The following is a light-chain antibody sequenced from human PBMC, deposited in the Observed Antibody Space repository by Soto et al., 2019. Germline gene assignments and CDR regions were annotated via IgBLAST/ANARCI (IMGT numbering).Light chain of an antibody. Sequence: EIVLTQSPVTRSLSPGERATVCCRASQSFSSNYIGWYQQKPGQAPRLLIYGASTRATGIPARFSGSGSGTAFTLSISSLQSEDFAVYYCQQYYNWPRTFGQGTKVDIK. CDR2: GAS. V-gene: IGKV3-15*01. CDR3: QQYYNWPRT. J-gene: IGKJ1*01. CDR1: QSFSSN.